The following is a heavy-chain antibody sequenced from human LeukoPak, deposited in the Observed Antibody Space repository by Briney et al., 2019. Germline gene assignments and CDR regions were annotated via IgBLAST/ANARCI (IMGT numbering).Heavy chain of an antibody. CDR3: ARDQGN. J-gene: IGHJ4*02. CDR2: IFHSGST. Sequence: SETLSLTCTVSGGSVFTTSYYWGWVRQPPGKGLEWIGSIFHSGSTYQNPSLKSRVTITVDRSKNQFSLKLSSVTAADTAVYYCARDQGNWGQGTLVTVSS. CDR1: GGSVFTTSYY. V-gene: IGHV4-39*07.